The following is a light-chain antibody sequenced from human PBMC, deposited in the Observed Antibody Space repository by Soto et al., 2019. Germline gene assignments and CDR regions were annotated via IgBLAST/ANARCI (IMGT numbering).Light chain of an antibody. CDR1: QSISSF. CDR2: GAS. V-gene: IGKV1-39*01. J-gene: IGKJ1*01. CDR3: QQSYSTRWT. Sequence: DIQMTQSPSSLSASVGDRVTITCRASQSISSFLNWYQQKPGKAPKLLIYGASSLQSGVPSRFSGSGSGTDFTLTISSLQPEEFATYYCQQSYSTRWTFGQGTKVEIK.